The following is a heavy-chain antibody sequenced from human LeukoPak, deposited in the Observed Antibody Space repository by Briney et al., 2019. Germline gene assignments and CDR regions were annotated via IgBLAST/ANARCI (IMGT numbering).Heavy chain of an antibody. CDR3: ARQRITMVRGVILYYYGMDV. V-gene: IGHV4-59*08. J-gene: IGHJ6*02. CDR2: IYYSGST. D-gene: IGHD3-10*01. Sequence: KPSETLSLTCTVSGGSISSYYWSWIRQPPGKGLEGIGYIYYSGSTNYNPSLKSRVTISVDTSKNQFSLKLSSVAAADTAVYYCARQRITMVRGVILYYYGMDVWGQGTTVTVSS. CDR1: GGSISSYY.